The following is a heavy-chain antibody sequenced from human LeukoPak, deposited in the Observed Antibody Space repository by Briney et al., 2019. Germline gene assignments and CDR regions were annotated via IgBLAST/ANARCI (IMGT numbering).Heavy chain of an antibody. Sequence: GGSLRLSCTVSGFTVSSNSMNWVRQAPGKGLEWISYISARSTTIYYADSVKGRFTISRDNAKNSLYLQMNSLRAEDTAIYYCATDIIVTLTFASWGQGSLVTVSS. CDR3: ATDIIVTLTFAS. CDR1: GFTVSSNS. CDR2: ISARSTTI. V-gene: IGHV3-48*01. D-gene: IGHD4/OR15-4a*01. J-gene: IGHJ4*02.